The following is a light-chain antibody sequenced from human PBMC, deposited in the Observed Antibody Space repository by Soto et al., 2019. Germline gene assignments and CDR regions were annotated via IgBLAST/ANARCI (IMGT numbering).Light chain of an antibody. CDR3: QSYDSSLSGVV. CDR1: SSNIGAGYD. J-gene: IGLJ2*01. V-gene: IGLV1-40*01. CDR2: GNN. Sequence: QSVLTQPPSVSGAPGQRVTISCTGSSSNIGAGYDVHWYQQLPGTAPKLLIYGNNNRPSGVPDRFSGSKSGTSASLAITGLQAEDEADYYCQSYDSSLSGVVFGGGTQLT.